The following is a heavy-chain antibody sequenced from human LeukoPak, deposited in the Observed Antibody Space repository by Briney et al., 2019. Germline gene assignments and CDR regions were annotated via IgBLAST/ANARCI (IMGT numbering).Heavy chain of an antibody. CDR2: ITPNGSEK. J-gene: IGHJ4*02. CDR1: GFTSISSW. V-gene: IGHV3-7*01. CDR3: ARDRAYKAFDY. Sequence: GGSLRLSCSASGFTSISSWMNWVRQAPGKVLEWVASITPNGSEKYYVDSVRGRFTISRDDDKNSVHLQMNSLRAEDTAVYYCARDRAYKAFDYWGQGNLVSVSS. D-gene: IGHD5-24*01.